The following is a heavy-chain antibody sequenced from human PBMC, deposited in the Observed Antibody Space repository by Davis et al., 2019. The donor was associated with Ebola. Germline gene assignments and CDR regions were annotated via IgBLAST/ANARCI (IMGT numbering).Heavy chain of an antibody. J-gene: IGHJ5*02. D-gene: IGHD2-21*02. Sequence: SETLSLTCAVYGGSFSGYYWSWIRQPPGKGLEWIGEINHSGSTNYNPSLKSRVTISVDTSKNQFSLKLSSVTAADTAVYYCARIRAYCGGDCYSPWFDPWGQGTLVTVSS. CDR2: INHSGST. CDR3: ARIRAYCGGDCYSPWFDP. V-gene: IGHV4-34*01. CDR1: GGSFSGYY.